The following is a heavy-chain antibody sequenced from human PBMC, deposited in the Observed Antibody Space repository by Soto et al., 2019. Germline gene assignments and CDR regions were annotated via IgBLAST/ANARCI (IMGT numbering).Heavy chain of an antibody. D-gene: IGHD4-17*01. J-gene: IGHJ4*02. CDR3: ARRYGASFDY. CDR1: GGSISSVDYY. V-gene: IGHV4-61*08. CDR2: IYYSGST. Sequence: PSETLSLTCTVSGGSISSVDYYWSWIRQPPGKGLEWIGYIYYSGSTNYNPSLKSRVTISVDTSKNQFSLKLSSVTAADTAVYYCARRYGASFDYWGQGTQVTVSS.